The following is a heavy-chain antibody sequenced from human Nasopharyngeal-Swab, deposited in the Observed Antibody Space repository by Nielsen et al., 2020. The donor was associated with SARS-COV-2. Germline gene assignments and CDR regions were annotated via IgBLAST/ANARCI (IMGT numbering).Heavy chain of an antibody. D-gene: IGHD6-19*01. J-gene: IGHJ4*02. CDR3: AREGRHSSYSSGWGFFDY. Sequence: ASVKVSCKASGYTFTSYDMHWVRQAPGQGLEWMGKLRPSDDSTAYPRKFEGRVTMTRDRSTSTIFMELSSLTSADTAVYYCAREGRHSSYSSGWGFFDYWGQGTLVTVSS. CDR1: GYTFTSYD. CDR2: LRPSDDST. V-gene: IGHV1-46*01.